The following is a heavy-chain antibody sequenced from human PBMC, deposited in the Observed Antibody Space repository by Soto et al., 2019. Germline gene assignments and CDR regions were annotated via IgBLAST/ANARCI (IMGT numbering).Heavy chain of an antibody. V-gene: IGHV3-53*01. J-gene: IGHJ4*02. D-gene: IGHD6-13*01. CDR2: IYSGGST. CDR1: GFTVSSNY. CDR3: ARESGLQAAAGTLDY. Sequence: PGGSLRLSCAASGFTVSSNYMSWVRQAPGKGLEWVSVIYSGGSTYYADSVKGRFTISRDNSKNTLYLQMNSLRAEDTAVYYCARESGLQAAAGTLDYWGQGTLVTVS.